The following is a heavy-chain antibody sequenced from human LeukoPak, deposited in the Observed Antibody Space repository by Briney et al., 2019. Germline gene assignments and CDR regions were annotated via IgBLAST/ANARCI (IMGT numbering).Heavy chain of an antibody. CDR3: AREGGLYYFDY. CDR2: ISRDGGNT. J-gene: IGHJ4*02. D-gene: IGHD1-26*01. V-gene: IGHV3-64*01. Sequence: GGPLRLSCAASGFTFSGYSMHWVRQAPGKGLEYVSTISRDGGNTFYANSVRGRFTISRDNSKNTLYLQMGSLRGEDTAVYYCAREGGLYYFDYWGQGTVVTVPS. CDR1: GFTFSGYS.